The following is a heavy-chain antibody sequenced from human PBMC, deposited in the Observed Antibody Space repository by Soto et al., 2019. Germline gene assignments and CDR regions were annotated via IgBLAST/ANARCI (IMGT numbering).Heavy chain of an antibody. CDR3: ARAGFGELLQIFDDAFDI. Sequence: ASVKVSCKASGYTFTSYYMHWVRQAPGQGLEWMGIINPSGGSTTYAQKFQGRVTMTRDTSTSTVYMELSSLRSEDTAVYYCARAGFGELLQIFDDAFDIWGQGTMVTVSS. V-gene: IGHV1-46*03. D-gene: IGHD3-10*01. CDR1: GYTFTSYY. J-gene: IGHJ3*02. CDR2: INPSGGST.